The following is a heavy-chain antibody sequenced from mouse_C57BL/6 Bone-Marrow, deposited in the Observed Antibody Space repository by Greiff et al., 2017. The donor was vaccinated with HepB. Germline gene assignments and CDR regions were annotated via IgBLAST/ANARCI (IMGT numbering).Heavy chain of an antibody. D-gene: IGHD1-1*01. CDR1: GFNIKDYY. Sequence: VQLQQSGAELVKPGASVKLSCTASGFNIKDYYMHWVKQRTEQGLEWIGRIDPEDGETKYAPKFQGKATITADTSSNTAYLQLSSLTSEDTSVYYCSLYYYGSSYDWYFDVWGTGTTVTVSS. V-gene: IGHV14-2*01. CDR2: IDPEDGET. CDR3: SLYYYGSSYDWYFDV. J-gene: IGHJ1*03.